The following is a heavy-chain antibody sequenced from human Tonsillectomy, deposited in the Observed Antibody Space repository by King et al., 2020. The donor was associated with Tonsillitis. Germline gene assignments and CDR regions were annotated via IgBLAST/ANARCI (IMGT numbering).Heavy chain of an antibody. Sequence: QLVQSGGGLVKPGGSLRLSCAASGFTFINAWMSWVRQAPGKGLEWGGLIKSKIDGGTTDYAAPVKGRFTISRYDSKNTLYLQMNSLKTEDTAVYYCTTWSSGKIWGQGTMVTVSS. D-gene: IGHD3-22*01. J-gene: IGHJ3*02. CDR3: TTWSSGKI. CDR1: GFTFINAW. V-gene: IGHV3-15*01. CDR2: IKSKIDGGTT.